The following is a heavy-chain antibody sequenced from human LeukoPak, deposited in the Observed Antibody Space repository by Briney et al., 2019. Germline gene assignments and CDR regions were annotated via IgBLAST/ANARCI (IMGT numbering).Heavy chain of an antibody. CDR1: GGTFISYA. J-gene: IGHJ6*02. CDR3: ARKTGSSSVLYYYYGMDV. D-gene: IGHD6-6*01. Sequence: SVKVSCKASGGTFISYAISWVRQAPGQGLEWMGGIIPIFGTANYAQKFQGRVTITADESTSTAYMELSSLRSEDTAVYYCARKTGSSSVLYYYYGMDVWGQGTTVTVSS. V-gene: IGHV1-69*13. CDR2: IIPIFGTA.